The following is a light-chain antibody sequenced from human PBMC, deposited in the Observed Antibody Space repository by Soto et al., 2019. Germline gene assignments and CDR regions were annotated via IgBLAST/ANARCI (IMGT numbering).Light chain of an antibody. V-gene: IGKV1-5*03. J-gene: IGKJ4*01. CDR2: VAS. CDR3: LQYHSYPLT. Sequence: DIQMTQSPSTLSTSLGDRVTITCRASQSISYWLAWYQQKPGKAPKLLIYVASSLESGVPSRFSGSGSGTDFTLTISSLQPDDFATYYCLQYHSYPLTFGGGTKVDIK. CDR1: QSISYW.